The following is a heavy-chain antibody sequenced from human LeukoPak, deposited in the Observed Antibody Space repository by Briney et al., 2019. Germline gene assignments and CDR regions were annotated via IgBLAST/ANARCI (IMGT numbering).Heavy chain of an antibody. CDR3: ARDFDY. V-gene: IGHV3-30*04. CDR2: ISYHGKNK. J-gene: IGHJ4*02. CDR1: GFIFNTSA. Sequence: GGSLRLSCGASGFIFNTSAKHWVRQAPGKGLEWVAVISYHGKNKYYAESVRGRFTISRDNSKNTLYLQMNGLNTEDTAVYYCARDFDYWGQGTLVTVSS.